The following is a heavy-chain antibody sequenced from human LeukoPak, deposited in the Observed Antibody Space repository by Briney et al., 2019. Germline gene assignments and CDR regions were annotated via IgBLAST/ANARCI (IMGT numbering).Heavy chain of an antibody. CDR1: GYSFTSYW. CDR2: IYPGDSDT. Sequence: GESLKISCKGSGYSFTSYWIGWVRQMPGKGLEWMGIIYPGDSDTRYSPSLQGQVTISADKSISTAYLQWSSLKASDTAMYYCARQRDRGIAAAGTGWFDPWGQGTLVTVSS. D-gene: IGHD6-13*01. CDR3: ARQRDRGIAAAGTGWFDP. J-gene: IGHJ5*02. V-gene: IGHV5-51*01.